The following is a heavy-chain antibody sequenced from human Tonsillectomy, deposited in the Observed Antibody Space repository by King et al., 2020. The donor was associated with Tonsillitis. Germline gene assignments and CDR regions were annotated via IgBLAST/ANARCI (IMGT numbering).Heavy chain of an antibody. Sequence: VQLVESGGGVVQPGRSLRLSCAASGFTFSIYAMHWVRQAPGKGLEWVAVISYDGSDKYYADSVKGRFPISRDNSKNTLYLQMNSLRAEDTAVYYCARDIDDYGDYVGYFDYWGQGTLVTVSS. CDR3: ARDIDDYGDYVGYFDY. CDR2: ISYDGSDK. D-gene: IGHD4-17*01. J-gene: IGHJ4*02. V-gene: IGHV3-30-3*01. CDR1: GFTFSIYA.